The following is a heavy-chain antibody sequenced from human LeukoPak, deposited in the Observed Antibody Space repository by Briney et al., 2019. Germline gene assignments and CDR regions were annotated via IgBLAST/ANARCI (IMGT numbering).Heavy chain of an antibody. D-gene: IGHD3-3*01. V-gene: IGHV1-2*02. CDR1: GYTFTGYY. CDR3: ARRYDFWSGYPTALDY. CDR2: LNPKTGGT. J-gene: IGHJ4*02. Sequence: ASVKVSCKASGYTFTGYYIHWVRQDSGQGVEWLGFLNPKTGGTSYAQKFQARVTITRDTSISTAYMKLSGLRSDDTAVYYCARRYDFWSGYPTALDYWGQGTLVTVSS.